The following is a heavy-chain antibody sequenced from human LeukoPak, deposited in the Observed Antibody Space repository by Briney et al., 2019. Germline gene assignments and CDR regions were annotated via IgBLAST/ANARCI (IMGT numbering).Heavy chain of an antibody. Sequence: PGGSLRLSCAASGFTFSSYWMHWVRQAPGKGLVWVSRINSDGSSTNYADSVKGRFTISRDNAKNTLYLQMNSQRAEDTAMYYCARDCSSASCYRSGFDPWGQGTLVTVSS. D-gene: IGHD2-2*02. J-gene: IGHJ5*02. V-gene: IGHV3-74*01. CDR1: GFTFSSYW. CDR3: ARDCSSASCYRSGFDP. CDR2: INSDGSST.